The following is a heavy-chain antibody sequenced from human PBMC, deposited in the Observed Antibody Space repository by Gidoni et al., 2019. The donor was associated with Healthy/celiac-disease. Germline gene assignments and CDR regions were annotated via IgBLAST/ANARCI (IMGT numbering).Heavy chain of an antibody. D-gene: IGHD4-17*01. CDR1: GGSFSGYY. J-gene: IGHJ5*02. Sequence: QVQLQQWGAGLLKPSETLSLTCAVYGGSFSGYYWSWIRPPPGKGLEWIGEINHSGSTNYNPSLKSRVTISVDTSKNQFSLKLSSVTAADTAVYYCAILRFHSWFDPWGQGTLVTVSS. V-gene: IGHV4-34*01. CDR3: AILRFHSWFDP. CDR2: INHSGST.